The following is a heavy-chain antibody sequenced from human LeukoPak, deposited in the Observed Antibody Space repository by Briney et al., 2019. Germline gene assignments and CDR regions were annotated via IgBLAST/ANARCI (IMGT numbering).Heavy chain of an antibody. J-gene: IGHJ4*02. CDR2: IYYSGST. CDR1: AGSITNYY. D-gene: IGHD1-1*01. Sequence: PSETLSLTCSVSAGSITNYYWSWIRQPPGKGLEWIGYIYYSGSTTYNPPLKRRLNIAVDTSKNQFSLKLTSVTAADTAVYYCARMATGQGGGRPYSFDYGGQEPLVTVSS. V-gene: IGHV4-59*01. CDR3: ARMATGQGGGRPYSFDY.